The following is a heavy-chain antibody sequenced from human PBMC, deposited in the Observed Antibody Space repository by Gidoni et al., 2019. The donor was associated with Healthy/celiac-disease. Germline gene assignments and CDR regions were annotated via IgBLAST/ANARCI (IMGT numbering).Heavy chain of an antibody. J-gene: IGHJ4*02. Sequence: QVQLQESGPGLVKPSQTLSLPCTVSGGSISRGGYYWSWIRQHPGKGLEWIVYIYYSGSTYYSPSLKSRVTISVDTSKNQFSLKLSSVTAADTAVYYWAREGGRRAGGYFDYWGQGTLVTVSS. CDR2: IYYSGST. CDR1: GGSISRGGYY. D-gene: IGHD3-16*01. CDR3: AREGGRRAGGYFDY. V-gene: IGHV4-31*03.